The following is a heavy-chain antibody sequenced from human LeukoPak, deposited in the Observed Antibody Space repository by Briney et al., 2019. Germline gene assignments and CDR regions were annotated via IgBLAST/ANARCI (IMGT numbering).Heavy chain of an antibody. V-gene: IGHV4-34*01. CDR1: GGSFSGYY. J-gene: IGHJ4*02. CDR3: AQVTVGLRGHYFGY. CDR2: INHSGST. Sequence: SETLSLTCAVYGGSFSGYYWSWIRQPPGKGLEWIGEINHSGSTNYNPSLKSRVTISVDTSKNQFSLKLSSVTAADTAVYYCAQVTVGLRGHYFGYWGQGTLVTVSS. D-gene: IGHD1-26*01.